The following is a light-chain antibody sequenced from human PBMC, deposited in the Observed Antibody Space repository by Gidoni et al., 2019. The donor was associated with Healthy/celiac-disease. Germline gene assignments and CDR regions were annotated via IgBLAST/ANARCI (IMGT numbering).Light chain of an antibody. CDR3: QQYNSYQET. CDR2: DAS. J-gene: IGKJ1*01. CDR1: QSISSW. Sequence: DIQMTQSPYTLSASVGDRVTITCRASQSISSWLAWYQQKPGKAPKLLIYDASSLESGVPSRFSGSGSGTEFTLTISSLQPDDFATYYCQQYNSYQETFXQXTKVXIK. V-gene: IGKV1-5*01.